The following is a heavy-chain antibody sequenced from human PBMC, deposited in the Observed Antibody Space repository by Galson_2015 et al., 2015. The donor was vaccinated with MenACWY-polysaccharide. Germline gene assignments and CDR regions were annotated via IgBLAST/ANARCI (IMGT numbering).Heavy chain of an antibody. CDR3: ARGHYGA. D-gene: IGHD3-10*01. J-gene: IGHJ5*02. CDR2: MNPRSGHT. Sequence: QRLEWMGLMNPRSGHTEYAQKFQGRVTMTSNTAISTAYMELTSLRSEDTAVYYCARGHYGAWGQGTLVIVSS. V-gene: IGHV1-8*01.